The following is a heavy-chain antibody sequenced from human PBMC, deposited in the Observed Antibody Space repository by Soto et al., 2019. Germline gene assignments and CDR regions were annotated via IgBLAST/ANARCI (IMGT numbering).Heavy chain of an antibody. Sequence: SETLSLTCSVSGGSISSGYWSWIRQHPGKGLEWIGYIYYSGSTYYNPSLKSRVTISVDTSKNQFSLKLSSVTAADTAVYYCARDTGCSSTSCHGTWFDPWGQGTLVTVSS. D-gene: IGHD2-2*01. CDR1: GGSISSGY. CDR2: IYYSGST. J-gene: IGHJ5*02. V-gene: IGHV4-31*02. CDR3: ARDTGCSSTSCHGTWFDP.